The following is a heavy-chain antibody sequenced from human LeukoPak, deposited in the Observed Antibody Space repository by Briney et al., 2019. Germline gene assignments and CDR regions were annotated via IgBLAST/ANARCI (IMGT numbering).Heavy chain of an antibody. CDR2: IYYSGTT. Sequence: SETLSLTCTVSGGSISGYYWSWIRQPPGKGLEWIGYIYYSGTTNYNPSLKSRVTISVDTSKNQFSLKLSSVTAADTAVYYCARGTTLDYWGQGALVTVSS. CDR3: ARGTTLDY. J-gene: IGHJ4*02. V-gene: IGHV4-59*08. CDR1: GGSISGYY. D-gene: IGHD1-1*01.